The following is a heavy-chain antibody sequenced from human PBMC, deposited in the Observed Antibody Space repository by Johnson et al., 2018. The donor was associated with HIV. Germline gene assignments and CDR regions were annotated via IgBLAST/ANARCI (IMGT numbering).Heavy chain of an antibody. Sequence: VQLVESGGGLVKPGGSLRLSCAASGFTFSSYWMSWVRQAPGKGLEWVANIKQDGSEKYYVDSVKGRFTISRDNAKNSLYLQMNSLRAEDTAVYYCARELRDGHTDAFDIWGQGTMVTVSS. CDR2: IKQDGSEK. V-gene: IGHV3-7*01. CDR1: GFTFSSYW. J-gene: IGHJ3*02. D-gene: IGHD3/OR15-3a*01. CDR3: ARELRDGHTDAFDI.